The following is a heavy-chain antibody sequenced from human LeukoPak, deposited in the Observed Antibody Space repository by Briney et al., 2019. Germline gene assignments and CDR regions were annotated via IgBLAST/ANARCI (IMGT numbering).Heavy chain of an antibody. D-gene: IGHD3-22*01. CDR3: ARELRYDNSDSGAF. V-gene: IGHV4-30-2*01. J-gene: IGHJ3*01. CDR2: IYHSGST. CDR1: GGSISSGGYY. Sequence: SQTLSLTCTVSGGSISSGGYYWSWIRQPPGKGLEWIGYIYHSGSTYYNPSLKSRVTISVDRSKNQFSLKLSSVTAADTAVYYCARELRYDNSDSGAFWGQGTVVTVSS.